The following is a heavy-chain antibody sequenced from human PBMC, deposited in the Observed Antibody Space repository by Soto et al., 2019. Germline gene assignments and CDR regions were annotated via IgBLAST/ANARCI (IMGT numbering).Heavy chain of an antibody. CDR2: VFDTEST. CDR3: ARERRYCSGGTCSDGLDV. Sequence: SETLSLTCAVTRGSVISGGYSWTWIRQPPGKALEWIGFVFDTESTYYNPSLKSRVTISVEKSKNQFSLRLTSMTAADTAVYFCARERRYCSGGTCSDGLDVWGQGTTVTVSS. CDR1: RGSVISGGYS. J-gene: IGHJ6*02. V-gene: IGHV4-30-2*01. D-gene: IGHD2-15*01.